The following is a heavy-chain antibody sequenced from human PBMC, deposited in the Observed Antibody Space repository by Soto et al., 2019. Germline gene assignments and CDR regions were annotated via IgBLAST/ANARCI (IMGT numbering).Heavy chain of an antibody. Sequence: QVQLVESGGGVVQPGRSLRLSCAASGFTFSGYGMHWVRQAPGKGLEWVAVIWYDGRNENYADTVKGRFTISRDNSKNTLYXXXXSLRDEDTAVYYCARRFSSGWYADYWGQGTLVTVSS. CDR3: ARRFSSGWYADY. V-gene: IGHV3-33*01. D-gene: IGHD6-19*01. CDR1: GFTFSGYG. J-gene: IGHJ4*02. CDR2: IWYDGRNE.